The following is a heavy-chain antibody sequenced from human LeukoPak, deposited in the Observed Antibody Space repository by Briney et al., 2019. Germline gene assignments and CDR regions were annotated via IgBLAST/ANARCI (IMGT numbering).Heavy chain of an antibody. Sequence: VKVSCKASGGTFGSYAISWVRQAPGQGLEWMGGIIPIFGTANYAQKFQGRVTITADESTSTAYMELSSLRSEDTAVYYCARDRLKYCSGGSCYDAFDIWGQGTMVTVSS. V-gene: IGHV1-69*01. J-gene: IGHJ3*02. CDR1: GGTFGSYA. CDR2: IIPIFGTA. CDR3: ARDRLKYCSGGSCYDAFDI. D-gene: IGHD2-15*01.